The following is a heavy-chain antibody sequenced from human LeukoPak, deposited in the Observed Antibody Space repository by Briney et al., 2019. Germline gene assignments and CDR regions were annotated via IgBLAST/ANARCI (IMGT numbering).Heavy chain of an antibody. CDR1: GFTFSSYW. V-gene: IGHV3-7*03. CDR2: IKQDGSEK. Sequence: GGSLRLSCAASGFTFSSYWMSWVRQAPGKGLEWVANIKQDGSEKYYVDSVKGRFTISRDNSKNTLYLQMNSLRAEDTALYYCAKGTGGFDYWGQGALVTVSS. J-gene: IGHJ4*02. CDR3: AKGTGGFDY. D-gene: IGHD3/OR15-3a*01.